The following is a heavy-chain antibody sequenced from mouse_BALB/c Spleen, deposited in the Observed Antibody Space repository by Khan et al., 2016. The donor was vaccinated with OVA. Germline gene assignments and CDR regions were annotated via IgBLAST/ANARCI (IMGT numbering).Heavy chain of an antibody. CDR3: ARQGSTSWFAY. D-gene: IGHD1-1*01. V-gene: IGHV1-31*01. J-gene: IGHJ3*01. CDR1: GYSFTSYY. Sequence: VQLQQSGPELMKPGASVKISCKASGYSFTSYYIHWVKQSHGKTLEWIGYIDPFNGGSTYNQKFNVKATLTVDKSSNTAYMHLSSLTSEDSAVYYCARQGSTSWFAYWGQGTLVTVSA. CDR2: IDPFNGGS.